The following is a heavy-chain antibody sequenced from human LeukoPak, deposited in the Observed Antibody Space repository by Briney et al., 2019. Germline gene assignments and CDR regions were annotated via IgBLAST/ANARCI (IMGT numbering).Heavy chain of an antibody. CDR2: IYYSGST. J-gene: IGHJ4*02. D-gene: IGHD6-13*01. Sequence: PSETLSLTCTVSGGSISSGDYYWSWIRQPPGKGLEWIGYIYYSGSTYYNPSLKSRVTISVDTSKNQFSLKLSSVTAADTAVYYCARLPGGIAAAPRRFDYWGQGTLVTVSS. CDR1: GGSISSGDYY. CDR3: ARLPGGIAAAPRRFDY. V-gene: IGHV4-30-4*01.